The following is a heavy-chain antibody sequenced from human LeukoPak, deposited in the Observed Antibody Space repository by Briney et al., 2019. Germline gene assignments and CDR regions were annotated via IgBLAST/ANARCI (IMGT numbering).Heavy chain of an antibody. D-gene: IGHD3-3*01. J-gene: IGHJ4*02. V-gene: IGHV4-34*01. Sequence: PSETLCLTCAVYGGSFSGYYWSWIRQPPGKGLEWIGEINHSGSTNYNPSLKSRVTISVDTSKNQFSLKLSSVTAADTAVYYCARVGIYDFWSGHSLVDYWGQGTLVTVSS. CDR1: GGSFSGYY. CDR3: ARVGIYDFWSGHSLVDY. CDR2: INHSGST.